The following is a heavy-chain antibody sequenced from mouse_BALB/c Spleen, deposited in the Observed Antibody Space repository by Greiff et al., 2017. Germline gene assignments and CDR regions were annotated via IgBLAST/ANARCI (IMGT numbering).Heavy chain of an antibody. CDR2: INPSSGYT. D-gene: IGHD2-1*01. CDR1: GYTFTSYT. V-gene: IGHV1-4*02. J-gene: IGHJ2*01. CDR3: ARLGVYGNLYYFDY. Sequence: VQLQQSAAELARPGASVKMSCKASGYTFTSYTMHWVKQRPGQGLEWIGYINPSSGYTEYNQKFKDKTTLTADKSSSTAYMQLSSLTSEDSAVYYWARLGVYGNLYYFDYWGQGTTRTVSS.